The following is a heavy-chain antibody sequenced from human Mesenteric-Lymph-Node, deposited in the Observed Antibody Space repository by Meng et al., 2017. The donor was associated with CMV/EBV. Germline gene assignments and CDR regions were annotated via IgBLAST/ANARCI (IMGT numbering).Heavy chain of an antibody. CDR3: ARHIVGARAFDY. Sequence: GESLKISCEVSGFSFSNYWMSWVRQAPGKGLEWVATIKEDGSETYCVDSVKGRFTISRDNAKNSLYLQMNSLRAEDTAVYNCARHIVGARAFDYWGQGTLVTVSS. CDR2: IKEDGSET. CDR1: GFSFSNYW. V-gene: IGHV3-7*01. D-gene: IGHD1-26*01. J-gene: IGHJ4*02.